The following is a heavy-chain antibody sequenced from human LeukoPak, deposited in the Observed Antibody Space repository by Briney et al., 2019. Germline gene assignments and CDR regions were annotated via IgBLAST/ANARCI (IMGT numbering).Heavy chain of an antibody. CDR2: MNPNSGNT. CDR3: ARVAYCSSTSCYGMVYFDY. V-gene: IGHV1-8*03. D-gene: IGHD2-2*01. J-gene: IGHJ4*02. CDR1: GYTFTSYD. Sequence: ASVKVSCKASGYTFTSYDINWVRQATGQGLEWMGWMNPNSGNTGYAQKFQGRVTITRNTSISTAYMELSSLRSEDTAVYYCARVAYCSSTSCYGMVYFDYWGQGTLVTVSS.